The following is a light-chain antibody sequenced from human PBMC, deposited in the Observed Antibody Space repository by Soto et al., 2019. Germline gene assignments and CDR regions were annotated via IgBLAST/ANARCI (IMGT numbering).Light chain of an antibody. Sequence: QSALTQPPSASGSPGQSVTISCTGTSSDVGGYNYVSWYQQHPGKAPKLMIYEVSKRPSGVTDRFSGSKSGNTAPLTVSGLQAEDEADYYCSSYAGSNTVVFGGGTKLTVL. CDR2: EVS. J-gene: IGLJ2*01. CDR1: SSDVGGYNY. V-gene: IGLV2-8*01. CDR3: SSYAGSNTVV.